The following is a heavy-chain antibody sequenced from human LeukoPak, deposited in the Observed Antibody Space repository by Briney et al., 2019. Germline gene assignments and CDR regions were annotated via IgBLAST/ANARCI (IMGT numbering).Heavy chain of an antibody. J-gene: IGHJ4*02. CDR2: ISSSGSTI. V-gene: IGHV3-11*01. D-gene: IGHD6-6*01. Sequence: GGSLRLSCAASGFTFGDYYMSWIRQAPGKGLEWVSYISSSGSTIYYADSVKGRFTISRDNAKNSLYLQMNSLRAEDTAVYYCARASVYAARLRYFDYWGQGTLVTVSS. CDR3: ARASVYAARLRYFDY. CDR1: GFTFGDYY.